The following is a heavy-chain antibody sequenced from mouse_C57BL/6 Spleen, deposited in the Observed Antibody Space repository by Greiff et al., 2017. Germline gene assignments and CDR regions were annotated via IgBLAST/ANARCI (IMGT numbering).Heavy chain of an antibody. CDR3: ARSEGSSGY. V-gene: IGHV1-59*01. CDR2: IDPSDSYT. CDR1: GYTFTSYW. J-gene: IGHJ2*01. D-gene: IGHD3-2*02. Sequence: QVQLQQPGAELVRPGTSVKLSCKASGYTFTSYWMHWVKQRPGQGLEWIGVIDPSDSYTNYNQKFKGKATLTVDTSSSTAYMQLSSLTSEDSAVYYCARSEGSSGYWGQGTTLTVSS.